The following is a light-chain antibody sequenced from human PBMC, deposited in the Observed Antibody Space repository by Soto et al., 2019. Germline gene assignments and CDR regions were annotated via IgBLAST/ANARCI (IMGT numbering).Light chain of an antibody. CDR3: CSYAGSVYV. V-gene: IGLV2-11*01. J-gene: IGLJ1*01. Sequence: QSALTQPRSVSGSPGQSVTISCTGTSSDVGGYNYVSWYQQHPGKAPKLMIYDVSKRPSGVPDRFSGYKSGNTASLTISGLQYEDEADYYCCSYAGSVYVVGTGTKLTVL. CDR2: DVS. CDR1: SSDVGGYNY.